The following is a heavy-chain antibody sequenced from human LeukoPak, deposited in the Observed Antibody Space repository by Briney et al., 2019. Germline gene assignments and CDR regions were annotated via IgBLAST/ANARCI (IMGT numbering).Heavy chain of an antibody. J-gene: IGHJ6*03. CDR2: INHSGST. V-gene: IGHV4-34*01. CDR3: ARDLRYSSGWSASGMDV. D-gene: IGHD6-19*01. CDR1: GGSFSGYY. Sequence: SETLSLTCAVYGGSFSGYYWSWIRQPPGKGLEWIGEINHSGSTNYNPSLKSRVTISVDTSKNQFSLKLSSVTAADTAVYYCARDLRYSSGWSASGMDVRGKGTTVTISS.